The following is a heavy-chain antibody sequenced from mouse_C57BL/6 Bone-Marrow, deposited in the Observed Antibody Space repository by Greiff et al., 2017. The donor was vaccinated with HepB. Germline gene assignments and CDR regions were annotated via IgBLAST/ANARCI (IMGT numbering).Heavy chain of an antibody. V-gene: IGHV14-4*01. Sequence: VQLKESGAELVRPGASVKLSCTASGFNIKDDYMHWVKQRPEQGLEWIGWIDSENGDTEYASKFQGKATITADISSNTAYLQLSSLTSEDTAVYYCTTDDRLAWFAYWGQGTLVTVSA. CDR1: GFNIKDDY. CDR2: IDSENGDT. CDR3: TTDDRLAWFAY. J-gene: IGHJ3*01. D-gene: IGHD2-3*01.